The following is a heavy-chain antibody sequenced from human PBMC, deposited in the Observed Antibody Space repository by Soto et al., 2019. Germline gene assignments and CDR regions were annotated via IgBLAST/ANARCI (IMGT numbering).Heavy chain of an antibody. CDR1: GFTFSSYG. V-gene: IGHV3-30*03. CDR3: ASFYSQYYYDCSGYHYGFSVPNLS. Sequence: GGSLRLSCAASGFTFSSYGMHWVRQAPGKGLEWVAVISYDGSNKYYADSVKGRFTISRDNSKNTLYLQMNSLRAEDTAVYYCASFYSQYYYDCSGYHYGFSVPNLSWGQGPLVT. J-gene: IGHJ5*02. D-gene: IGHD3-22*01. CDR2: ISYDGSNK.